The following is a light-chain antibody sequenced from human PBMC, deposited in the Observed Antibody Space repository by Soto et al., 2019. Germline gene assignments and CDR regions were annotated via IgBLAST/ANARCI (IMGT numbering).Light chain of an antibody. CDR2: GAS. Sequence: ELVMTQSPATLSESPGERATLSCRASQSVITTLAWYQQKPGQAPRLLIYGASTRAAIIPARFSGSGSGTEFTLTISSLQSEDFAVYYCQQYNKWPRTFGQGTKVE. V-gene: IGKV3-15*01. CDR3: QQYNKWPRT. J-gene: IGKJ1*01. CDR1: QSVITT.